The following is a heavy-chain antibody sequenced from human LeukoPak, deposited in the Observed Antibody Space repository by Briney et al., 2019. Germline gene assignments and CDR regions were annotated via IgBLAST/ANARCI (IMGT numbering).Heavy chain of an antibody. CDR1: GFTFSSYS. V-gene: IGHV3-48*01. CDR3: ARDKAGAFDI. Sequence: SGGSLRLSCAASGFTFSSYSMNWVRQAPGKVLGWVSYISSSGSTRYYADSVKGRFTISRDNAKNTMYLQMNSLRAGDTAVYYCARDKAGAFDIWGQGTMVTVSS. J-gene: IGHJ3*02. CDR2: ISSSGSTR.